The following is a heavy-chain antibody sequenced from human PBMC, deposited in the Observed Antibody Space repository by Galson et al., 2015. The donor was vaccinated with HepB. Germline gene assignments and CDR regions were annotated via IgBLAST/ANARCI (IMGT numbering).Heavy chain of an antibody. V-gene: IGHV3-53*01. CDR3: AGGYSSRWYSGLGY. Sequence: SLRLSCAASGFTVSRNYMSWVRQAPGKGLEWVSVIYSSGSTDYADSVKGRFIISRDNSKRTMYLQMNSLRAEDTAVYYCAGGYSSRWYSGLGYWGQGTLVTVSS. CDR1: GFTVSRNY. D-gene: IGHD6-13*01. J-gene: IGHJ4*02. CDR2: IYSSGST.